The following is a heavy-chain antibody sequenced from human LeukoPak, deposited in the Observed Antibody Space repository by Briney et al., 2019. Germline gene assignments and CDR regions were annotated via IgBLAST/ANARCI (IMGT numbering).Heavy chain of an antibody. Sequence: SETLSLTCTVSGGSISSYYWSWIRQPPGKGLEWIGYIYYSGSTNYNPSLKSRVTISVDTSKNQFSLKLSSVTAADTAVYYCARRYSGSHFDYWGQGTLVTVSS. D-gene: IGHD1-26*01. CDR1: GGSISSYY. V-gene: IGHV4-59*08. J-gene: IGHJ4*02. CDR3: ARRYSGSHFDY. CDR2: IYYSGST.